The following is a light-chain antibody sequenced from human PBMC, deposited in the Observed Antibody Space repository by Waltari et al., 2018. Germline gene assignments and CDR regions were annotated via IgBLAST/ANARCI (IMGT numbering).Light chain of an antibody. Sequence: DIVMTQSQDSLAVSLGERATINCKSNQSVLDRSNNKNYLGWYQQKAGQPPKLLIYWASTRESGVPDRFSGSGSGTDFTLTISSLQAEDVAVYYCQQYYSSLWTFGQGTKVEIK. CDR2: WAS. CDR3: QQYYSSLWT. CDR1: QSVLDRSNNKNY. V-gene: IGKV4-1*01. J-gene: IGKJ1*01.